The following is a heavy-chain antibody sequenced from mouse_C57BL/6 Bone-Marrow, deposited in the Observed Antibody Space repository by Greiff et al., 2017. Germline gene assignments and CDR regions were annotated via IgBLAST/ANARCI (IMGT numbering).Heavy chain of an antibody. V-gene: IGHV5-9-1*02. J-gene: IGHJ4*01. D-gene: IGHD2-12*01. CDR3: TRDPHYYYTKGGYYAMDY. CDR2: ISSGGDYI. CDR1: GFTFSSYA. Sequence: EVHLVESGEGLVKPGGSLKLSCAASGFTFSSYAMSWVRQTPEKRLEWVAYISSGGDYIYYADTVKGRFTISRDNARNTLYLQMSSLKSEDTAMYYCTRDPHYYYTKGGYYAMDYWGQGTSVTVSS.